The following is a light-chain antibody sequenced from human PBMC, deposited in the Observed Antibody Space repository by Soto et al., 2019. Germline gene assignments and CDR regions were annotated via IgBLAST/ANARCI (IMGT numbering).Light chain of an antibody. Sequence: QSGLSQPASVSGSPGQSITISCTGTRSYVGAYNYVSWYQQHPGKAPKLMVYEVTNRPSGVSDRFSGSKSGNTASLTISGLQADDEGYYYCSSYTNRSTLYVFGTGTKV. CDR2: EVT. J-gene: IGLJ1*01. V-gene: IGLV2-14*01. CDR1: RSYVGAYNY. CDR3: SSYTNRSTLYV.